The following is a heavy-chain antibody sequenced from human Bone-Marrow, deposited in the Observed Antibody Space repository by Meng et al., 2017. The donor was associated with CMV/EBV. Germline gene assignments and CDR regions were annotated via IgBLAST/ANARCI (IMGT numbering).Heavy chain of an antibody. CDR1: GGTFSSYA. J-gene: IGHJ6*01. Sequence: SVKVSCKASGGTFSSYAISWVRQAPGQGLEWMGGIIPIFGTANYAQKFQGRVTITTDESTSTAYMELRSLRSEDTAVYYCAWGVLGYFSSTSCSPTPYYYGMDVWGQGTTVNVSS. D-gene: IGHD2-2*01. CDR3: AWGVLGYFSSTSCSPTPYYYGMDV. V-gene: IGHV1-69*05. CDR2: IIPIFGTA.